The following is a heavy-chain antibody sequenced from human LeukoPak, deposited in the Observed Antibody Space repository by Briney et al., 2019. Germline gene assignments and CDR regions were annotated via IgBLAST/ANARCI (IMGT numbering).Heavy chain of an antibody. CDR3: ARGKSEFDY. D-gene: IGHD3-3*01. CDR2: ISTGGGTI. CDR1: GFRFSDYY. J-gene: IGHJ4*02. Sequence: PGGSLRLSCAASGFRFSDYYMTWIRQAPGKGLEWVSYISTGGGTIYYADSVKGRFTMSRDNAKNSLYLDMNSLRAEDTAVYYCARGKSEFDYWGQGTLVTVSS. V-gene: IGHV3-11*01.